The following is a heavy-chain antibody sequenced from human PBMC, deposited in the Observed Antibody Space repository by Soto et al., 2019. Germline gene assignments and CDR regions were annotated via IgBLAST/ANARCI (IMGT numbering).Heavy chain of an antibody. CDR1: GFTFSSYA. CDR3: AKRPGWSYCRGGSGYSPNWFDP. CDR2: ISGSGGST. V-gene: IGHV3-23*01. Sequence: GGSLRLSCAASGFTFSSYAMSWVRQAPGKGLEWVSAISGSGGSTDYADSVKGRFTISRDNSKNTLYLQMNSLRAEDTAVYYWAKRPGWSYCRGGSGYSPNWFDPWGQGTLVTVSS. D-gene: IGHD2-15*01. J-gene: IGHJ5*02.